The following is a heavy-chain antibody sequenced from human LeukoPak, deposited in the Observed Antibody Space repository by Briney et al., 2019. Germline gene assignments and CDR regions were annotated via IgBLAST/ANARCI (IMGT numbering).Heavy chain of an antibody. D-gene: IGHD3-10*01. CDR1: GFTFRSYN. CDR2: ISTSSSTI. CDR3: ARDGSGSYPVDY. V-gene: IGHV3-48*01. Sequence: PGRSLRLSCAASGFTFRSYNMNWVRQAPGKGLEWVSFISTSSSTIYYADSVKGRFTISRDNAKNSLYLQMSSLRAEDTAVYYCARDGSGSYPVDYWGQGTLVTVSS. J-gene: IGHJ4*02.